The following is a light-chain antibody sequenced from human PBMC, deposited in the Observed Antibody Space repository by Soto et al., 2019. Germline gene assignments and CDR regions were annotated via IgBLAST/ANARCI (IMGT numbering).Light chain of an antibody. V-gene: IGKV1-27*01. CDR3: RQYNSAPPGT. CDR1: QGISNY. J-gene: IGKJ3*01. Sequence: DIQMTQSPSSLSASVGDRVTITCRASQGISNYLAWYQQKPGKVPKLLIYAASTLQSGVPSRFSGSGSGTDFTLTISSLQPEDVATYYCRQYNSAPPGTFGPGTKVDIK. CDR2: AAS.